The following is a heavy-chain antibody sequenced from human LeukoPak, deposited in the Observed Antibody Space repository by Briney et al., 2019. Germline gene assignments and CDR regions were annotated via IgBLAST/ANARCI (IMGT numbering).Heavy chain of an antibody. CDR3: AKEGYYYGSGSYFPH. CDR1: GFTFSSYA. D-gene: IGHD3-10*01. Sequence: GGSLRLSCAASGFTFSSYAMHWVRQAPGKGLEWVAVISYDGSNKYYADSVKGRFTISRDNSKNTLYLQMNSLRAEDTAVYYCAKEGYYYGSGSYFPHWGQGTLVTVSS. V-gene: IGHV3-30-3*01. J-gene: IGHJ4*02. CDR2: ISYDGSNK.